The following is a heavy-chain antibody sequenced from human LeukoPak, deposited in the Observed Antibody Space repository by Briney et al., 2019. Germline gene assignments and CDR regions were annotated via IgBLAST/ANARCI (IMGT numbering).Heavy chain of an antibody. J-gene: IGHJ4*02. V-gene: IGHV1-69*01. CDR3: ARASTVTNSDFDY. Sequence: ASVKVSCKASGGTFSSYGISWERQAPGQGLEWMGGIIPIFGTPNYAQKFQGRVTITADESTSTAYMELSSLRSEDTAVYYCARASTVTNSDFDYWGQGTLVTVSS. CDR1: GGTFSSYG. CDR2: IIPIFGTP. D-gene: IGHD4-17*01.